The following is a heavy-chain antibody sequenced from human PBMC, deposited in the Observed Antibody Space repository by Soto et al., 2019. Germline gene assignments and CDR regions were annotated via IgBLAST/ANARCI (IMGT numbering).Heavy chain of an antibody. CDR1: GFTVSSTY. V-gene: IGHV3-53*02. Sequence: EEQLVETGGGVIQRGGSLRLSCNASGFTVSSTYMSWVRQAPGMGLEWVAVIESGGSTHYADSVKGRFTISRDNAKNTLYLQMNSVRDEDTAIYYCARDRSAGDYFYYGMDVWGQGTTVTVSS. D-gene: IGHD1-1*01. CDR3: ARDRSAGDYFYYGMDV. CDR2: IESGGST. J-gene: IGHJ6*02.